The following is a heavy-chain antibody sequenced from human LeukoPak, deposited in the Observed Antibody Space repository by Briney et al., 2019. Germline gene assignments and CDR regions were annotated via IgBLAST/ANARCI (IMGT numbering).Heavy chain of an antibody. D-gene: IGHD3-3*01. J-gene: IGHJ3*02. Sequence: GGPLRLSCAASGFTFSSYWMHWVRQAPGKGLVWVSRINSDGSSTSYADSVKGRFTISRDNAKNTLYLQMNSLRAEDTAVYYCARDPYDFWSGYLGGDAFDIWGQGTMVTVSS. CDR2: INSDGSST. CDR3: ARDPYDFWSGYLGGDAFDI. CDR1: GFTFSSYW. V-gene: IGHV3-74*01.